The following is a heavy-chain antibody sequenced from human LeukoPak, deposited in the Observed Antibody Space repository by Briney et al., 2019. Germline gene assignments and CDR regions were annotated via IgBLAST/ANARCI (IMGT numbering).Heavy chain of an antibody. J-gene: IGHJ6*03. CDR2: ISGSGGST. D-gene: IGHD2-15*01. Sequence: GGSLRLSCAASGFTFSSYAMSWVRQAPGKGLEWVSAISGSGGSTSYADSVKGRVTISRDNSKRTLYLQMNSLRAEDTAVYYCAKRGCSGGGCYSEYYYYYMDVWGKGTTVTVSS. V-gene: IGHV3-23*01. CDR1: GFTFSSYA. CDR3: AKRGCSGGGCYSEYYYYYMDV.